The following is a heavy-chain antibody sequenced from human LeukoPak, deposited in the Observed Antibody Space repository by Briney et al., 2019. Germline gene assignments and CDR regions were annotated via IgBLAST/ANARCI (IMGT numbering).Heavy chain of an antibody. CDR1: GFTFSSYW. J-gene: IGHJ4*02. V-gene: IGHV3-7*05. CDR3: ARDVRSSSWFPYYFDY. Sequence: GGSLRLSCAASGFTFSSYWMSWVRQAPGKGLEWVANIKQDGSEKYYVDSVKGRFTISRDNAKNSLYLQMNSLRAEDTAVYYCARDVRSSSWFPYYFDYWGQGSLVTVSS. CDR2: IKQDGSEK. D-gene: IGHD6-13*01.